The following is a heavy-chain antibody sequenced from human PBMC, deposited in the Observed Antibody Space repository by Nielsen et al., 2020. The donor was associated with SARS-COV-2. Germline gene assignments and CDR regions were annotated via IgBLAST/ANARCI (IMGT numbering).Heavy chain of an antibody. CDR3: ARGNGWGSYFDY. J-gene: IGHJ4*02. D-gene: IGHD7-27*01. CDR2: ISYDGSEK. V-gene: IGHV3-30-3*01. Sequence: GESLKISCAASTFTVSINYMTWVRQAPGKGLEWVAVISYDGSEKYFADSVKGRFTISRDNSKNTLYLHMNSLRAEDTAVYYCARGNGWGSYFDYWGQGTLVTVSS. CDR1: TFTVSINY.